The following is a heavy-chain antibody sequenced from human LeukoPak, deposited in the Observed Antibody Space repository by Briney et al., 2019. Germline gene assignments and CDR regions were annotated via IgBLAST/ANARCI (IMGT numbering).Heavy chain of an antibody. J-gene: IGHJ5*02. CDR2: IYYSGGT. CDR1: GGSINYYY. Sequence: SETLSLTCTVSGGSINYYYWSWIRQPPGKGLEWIGYIYYSGGTDYNPSLKSRVTISVDTSKNQFSLELSSLTAADTAVYYCARVVASAGTPYWFDPWGQGTLVTVSS. V-gene: IGHV4-59*01. D-gene: IGHD6-13*01. CDR3: ARVVASAGTPYWFDP.